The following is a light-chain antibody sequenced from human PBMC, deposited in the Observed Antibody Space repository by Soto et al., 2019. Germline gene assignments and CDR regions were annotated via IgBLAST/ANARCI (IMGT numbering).Light chain of an antibody. CDR1: QALVYTDGDTY. Sequence: DVDMTQSPLSLPVTLGQPASISCRSSQALVYTDGDTYLNWFHQRPGQAPRRLIYKVSNRDSGVPDRFSGGGSGTDFTLKIDRVEAEDVGVYSCMQGTHWRPTIGGGTTVEI. V-gene: IGKV2-30*01. CDR3: MQGTHWRPT. J-gene: IGKJ4*01. CDR2: KVS.